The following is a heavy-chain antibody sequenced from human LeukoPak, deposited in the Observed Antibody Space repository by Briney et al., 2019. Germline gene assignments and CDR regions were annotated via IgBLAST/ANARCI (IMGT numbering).Heavy chain of an antibody. V-gene: IGHV1-18*01. CDR1: GYTFTSYG. CDR3: ARAGYCSGGSCSYWFDP. J-gene: IGHJ5*02. D-gene: IGHD2-15*01. Sequence: ASVKVSCKASGYTFTSYGISWVRQAPGQGLEWMGWISAYNGSTNYAQKLQGRVTMTTDTSTSTAYMELRSLRSDDTAVYYCARAGYCSGGSCSYWFDPWGQGTLVTVSS. CDR2: ISAYNGST.